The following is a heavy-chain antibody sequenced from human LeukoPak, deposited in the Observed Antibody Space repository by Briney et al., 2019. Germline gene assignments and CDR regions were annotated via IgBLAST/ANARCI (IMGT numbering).Heavy chain of an antibody. CDR2: ISGSGINT. CDR3: ARERYYYDSSGYFDY. V-gene: IGHV3-23*01. D-gene: IGHD3-22*01. J-gene: IGHJ4*02. Sequence: GGSLRLSCAVSGFTFSSYAMSWVRQAPGKGLEWVSAISGSGINTYYADSVKGRFTISRDNSKNTLYLQMNSLRAEDTAVYYCARERYYYDSSGYFDYWGQGTLVTVSS. CDR1: GFTFSSYA.